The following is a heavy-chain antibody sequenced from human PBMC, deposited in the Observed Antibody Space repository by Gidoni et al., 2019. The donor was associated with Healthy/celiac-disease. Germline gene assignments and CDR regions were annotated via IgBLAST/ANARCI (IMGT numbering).Heavy chain of an antibody. CDR2: IYYSGST. V-gene: IGHV4-39*07. J-gene: IGHJ6*02. D-gene: IGHD1-26*01. Sequence: WIGSIYYSGSTYYNPSLKSRVTISVDTSRNQFSLKLSSVTAADTAVYYCARDGGGSYYYYYGMDVWGQGTTVTVSS. CDR3: ARDGGGSYYYYYGMDV.